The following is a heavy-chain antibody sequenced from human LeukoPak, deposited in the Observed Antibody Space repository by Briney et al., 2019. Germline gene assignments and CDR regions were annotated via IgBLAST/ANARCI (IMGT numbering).Heavy chain of an antibody. CDR3: AKDLTVTLYYYYGMDV. CDR2: ISYDGSNK. D-gene: IGHD4-17*01. V-gene: IGHV3-30*18. CDR1: GFTFSSYG. Sequence: QSGGSLRLSCAASGFTFSSYGMHWVRQAPGKGLEWVAVISYDGSNKYYADSVKGRFTISRDNSKNTLYLQMNSLRAEDTAVYYCAKDLTVTLYYYYGMDVWGQGTTVTVSS. J-gene: IGHJ6*02.